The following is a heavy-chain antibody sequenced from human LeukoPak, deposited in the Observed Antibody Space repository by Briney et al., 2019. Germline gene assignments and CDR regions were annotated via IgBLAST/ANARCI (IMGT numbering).Heavy chain of an antibody. CDR3: ARDTAMVRVFDC. CDR1: GGSISSSSYY. Sequence: SETLSLTCTVSGGSISSSSYYWGWIRQPPGKGLEWIGSIYYSGSTYYNPSLKSRVTISVDTSKNQFSLKLSSVTAADTAVYYCARDTAMVRVFDCWGQGTLVTVSS. V-gene: IGHV4-39*07. J-gene: IGHJ4*02. D-gene: IGHD5-18*01. CDR2: IYYSGST.